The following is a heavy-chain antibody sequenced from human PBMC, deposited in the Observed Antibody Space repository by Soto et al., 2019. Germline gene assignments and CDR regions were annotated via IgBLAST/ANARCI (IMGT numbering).Heavy chain of an antibody. D-gene: IGHD3-22*01. CDR1: GGSISSSSYY. V-gene: IGHV4-39*01. Sequence: SETLSLTCTVSGGSISSSSYYWGWIRQPPGKGLEWIGSIYYSGSTYYNPSLKSRVTISVDTSKNQFSLKLSSVTAADTAVYYXARQGDYYDSSGYYFVYWGQGTLVTVSS. J-gene: IGHJ4*02. CDR3: ARQGDYYDSSGYYFVY. CDR2: IYYSGST.